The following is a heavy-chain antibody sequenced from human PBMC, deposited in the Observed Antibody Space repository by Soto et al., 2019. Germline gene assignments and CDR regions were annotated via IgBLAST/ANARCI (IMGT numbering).Heavy chain of an antibody. D-gene: IGHD3-22*01. CDR2: ISAYNGNT. CDR3: ARDMSYYYEGGWFDP. CDR1: VYIFTKYG. J-gene: IGHJ5*02. V-gene: IGHV1-18*04. Sequence: XSVHVSFKASVYIFTKYGKSGVRQAPGQGLEWMGWISAYNGNTNYAQKLQGRVTMTTDTSTSTAYMELRSLRSDDTAVYYCARDMSYYYEGGWFDPWGQGTLVTVSS.